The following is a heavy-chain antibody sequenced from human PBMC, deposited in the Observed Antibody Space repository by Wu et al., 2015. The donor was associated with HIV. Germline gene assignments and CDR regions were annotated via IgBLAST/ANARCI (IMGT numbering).Heavy chain of an antibody. CDR1: GYIFSDYG. Sequence: VQSGGEVMKPGASVKVACKSSGYIFSDYGVHWVRQAPGEGLEWMGWISAQNGNTKYAQKFQGRVTMTTETSSSTAYMELKSLRSDDTAVYFCARGHYYDTSSSPMYWGPGTRVTVSS. CDR2: ISAQNGNT. D-gene: IGHD3-22*01. V-gene: IGHV1-18*01. CDR3: ARGHYYDTSSSPMY. J-gene: IGHJ4*02.